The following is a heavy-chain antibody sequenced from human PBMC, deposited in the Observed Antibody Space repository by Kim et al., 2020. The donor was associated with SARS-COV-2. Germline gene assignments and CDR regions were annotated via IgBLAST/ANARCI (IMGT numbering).Heavy chain of an antibody. CDR2: ISGSGGST. D-gene: IGHD3-10*01. V-gene: IGHV3-23*01. CDR3: AKARFPYGSGSYFDY. CDR1: GFTFSSYA. Sequence: GGSLRLSCAASGFTFSSYAMSWVRQAPGKGLEWVSGISGSGGSTYYADSVKGRFTISRDNSKNTLYVQMNSLRAEDTAVYYCAKARFPYGSGSYFDYWGQGTLVTVSS. J-gene: IGHJ4*02.